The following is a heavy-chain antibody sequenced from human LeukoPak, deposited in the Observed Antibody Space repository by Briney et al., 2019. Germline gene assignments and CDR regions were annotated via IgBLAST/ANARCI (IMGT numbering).Heavy chain of an antibody. CDR2: IYYSGST. CDR3: ARSLTSTSCWFDP. D-gene: IGHD2-2*01. Sequence: SETLSLTCIVSGGSISSYYWSWIRQPPGKGLEWIGYIYYSGSTNYNPSLKSRVTISVDTSKNQFSLKLSSVTAADTAVYYCARSLTSTSCWFDPWGQGTLVTVSS. V-gene: IGHV4-59*01. CDR1: GGSISSYY. J-gene: IGHJ5*02.